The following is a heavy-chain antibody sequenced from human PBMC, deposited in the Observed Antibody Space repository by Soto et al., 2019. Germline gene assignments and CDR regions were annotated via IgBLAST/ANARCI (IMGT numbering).Heavy chain of an antibody. CDR1: GFTFSSYA. CDR3: AKAMTSYYYDSSGYYYPYYYYGMDV. J-gene: IGHJ6*02. V-gene: IGHV3-23*01. Sequence: GGSLRLSCAASGFTFSSYAMSWVRQAPGKGLEWVSAISGSGGSTYYADSVKGRFTISRDNSKNTLYLQMNSLRAEDTAVYYCAKAMTSYYYDSSGYYYPYYYYGMDVWRQRTTVTVSS. D-gene: IGHD3-22*01. CDR2: ISGSGGST.